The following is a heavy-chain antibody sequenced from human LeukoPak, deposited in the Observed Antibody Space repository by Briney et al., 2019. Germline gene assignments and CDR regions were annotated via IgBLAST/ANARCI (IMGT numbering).Heavy chain of an antibody. CDR2: IYYSGST. V-gene: IGHV4-30-4*01. CDR1: GGSISSGDYQ. D-gene: IGHD6-19*01. J-gene: IGHJ4*02. CDR3: ARGRAVAGSYYFDY. Sequence: PSGTLSLTCTVSGGSISSGDYQWSWIRQPPGKGLEWIGYIYYSGSTYYNPSLKSRITISVDTSNNQFSLKLSSVTAADTAVYYCARGRAVAGSYYFDYWGQGTLVTVSS.